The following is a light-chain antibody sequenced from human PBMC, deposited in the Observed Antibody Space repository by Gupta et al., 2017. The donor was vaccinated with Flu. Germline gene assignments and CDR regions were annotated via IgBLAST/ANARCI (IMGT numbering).Light chain of an antibody. J-gene: IGLJ2*01. CDR3: SSYTTSSGVI. Sequence: QSALTQPASVSGSPGQSIAISCSGTSSDVGAYNYVSWYQQYPGKAPKLMISEVSNRPSGVSNRFSGSKSGNTASLTISGLQAEDEADYFCSSYTTSSGVIFRGGTKLTVL. CDR1: SSDVGAYNY. V-gene: IGLV2-14*01. CDR2: EVS.